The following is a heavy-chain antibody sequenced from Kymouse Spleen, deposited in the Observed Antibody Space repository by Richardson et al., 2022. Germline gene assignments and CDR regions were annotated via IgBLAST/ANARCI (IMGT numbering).Heavy chain of an antibody. J-gene: IGHJ6*02. Sequence: QVQLVESGGGVVQPGRSLRLSCAASGFTFSSYGMHWVRQAPGKGLEWVAVIWYDGSNKYYADSVKGRFTISRDNSKNTLYLQMNSLRAEDTAVYYCARDRIAALYYYYYYGMDVWGQGTTVTVSS. D-gene: IGHD6-6*01. CDR2: IWYDGSNK. CDR1: GFTFSSYG. CDR3: ARDRIAALYYYYYYGMDV. V-gene: IGHV3-33*01.